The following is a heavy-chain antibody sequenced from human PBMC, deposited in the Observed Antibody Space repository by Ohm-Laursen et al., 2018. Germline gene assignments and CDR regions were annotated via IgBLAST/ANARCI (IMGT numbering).Heavy chain of an antibody. CDR1: TLTFSNFG. CDR2: IWFDGSST. CDR3: ARGSDIVVTKGYYGTDV. J-gene: IGHJ6*02. V-gene: IGHV3-33*01. D-gene: IGHD2-21*01. Sequence: SLRLSCTASTLTFSNFGMHWVRQAPGKGLEWVAVIWFDGSSTYYADSVKGRFTVSRDNSKNTLYLQMNSLRVEDTAVYYCARGSDIVVTKGYYGTDVWGQGTTVTV.